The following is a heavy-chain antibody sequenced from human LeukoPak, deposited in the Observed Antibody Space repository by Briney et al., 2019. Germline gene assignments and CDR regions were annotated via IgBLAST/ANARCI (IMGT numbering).Heavy chain of an antibody. J-gene: IGHJ3*02. CDR2: VDPEDGET. CDR3: AIRHMIVVARGAFDI. D-gene: IGHD3-22*01. V-gene: IGHV1-69-2*01. CDR1: GYTFTDYY. Sequence: ASVKVSCKVSGYTFTDYYMHWVQQAPVKGLEWMGLVDPEDGETIYAEKFQGRVTITADTSTDTAYMELSSLRSEDTAVYYCAIRHMIVVARGAFDIWGQGTMVTVSS.